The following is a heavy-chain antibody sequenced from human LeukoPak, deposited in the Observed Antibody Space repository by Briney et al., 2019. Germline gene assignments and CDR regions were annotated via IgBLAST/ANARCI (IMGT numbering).Heavy chain of an antibody. CDR2: INHSGST. V-gene: IGHV4-34*01. CDR1: GGSFGGYY. D-gene: IGHD6-13*01. J-gene: IGHJ4*02. Sequence: SETLSLTCAVYGGSFGGYYWSWIRQPPGKGLEWIGEINHSGSTNYNPSLKSRVTISVDTSKNQFSLKLSSVTAADTAVYYCARGDRYSSWYYYNTDGFDYWGQGTLVTVSS. CDR3: ARGDRYSSWYYYNTDGFDY.